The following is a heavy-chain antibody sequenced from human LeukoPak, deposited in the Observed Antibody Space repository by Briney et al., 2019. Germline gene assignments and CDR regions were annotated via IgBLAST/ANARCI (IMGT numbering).Heavy chain of an antibody. J-gene: IGHJ4*02. CDR1: GYTFTSYG. D-gene: IGHD6-6*01. V-gene: IGHV1-69*05. Sequence: VASVKVSCKASGYTFTSYGISWVRQAPGQGLEWMGGIIPIFGTANYAQKFQGRVTITTDESTSTAYMELSSLRSEDTAVYYCARVMDSYSSSPRAPYFGYWGQGTLVTVSS. CDR3: ARVMDSYSSSPRAPYFGY. CDR2: IIPIFGTA.